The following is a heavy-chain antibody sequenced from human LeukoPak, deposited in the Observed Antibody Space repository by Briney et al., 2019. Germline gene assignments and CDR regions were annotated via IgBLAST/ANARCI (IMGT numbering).Heavy chain of an antibody. V-gene: IGHV4-4*07. Sequence: SETLSLTCTVSGGSISTHYWSWIRQSAGKGLEWIGRIYISGSTDYSPSLKSRVTMSVDTSKNQFSLKLSPVTAADTAVYYCARGGQHLWPAYFDYWGQGTLVTVSS. CDR2: IYISGST. CDR3: ARGGQHLWPAYFDY. CDR1: GGSISTHY. J-gene: IGHJ4*02. D-gene: IGHD5-18*01.